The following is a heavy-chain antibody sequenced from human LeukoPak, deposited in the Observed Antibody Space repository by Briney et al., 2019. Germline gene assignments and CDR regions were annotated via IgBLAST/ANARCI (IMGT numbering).Heavy chain of an antibody. J-gene: IGHJ4*02. Sequence: ASVTVSCTASGYTFTSYGISWVRQAPGQGLEWMGWISAYNGNTNYAQKLQGRVTMTTDTSTSTAYMELRSLRSDDTAVYYCARDDSSGWYAKPFDYWGQGTLVTVSS. V-gene: IGHV1-18*01. CDR1: GYTFTSYG. D-gene: IGHD6-19*01. CDR3: ARDDSSGWYAKPFDY. CDR2: ISAYNGNT.